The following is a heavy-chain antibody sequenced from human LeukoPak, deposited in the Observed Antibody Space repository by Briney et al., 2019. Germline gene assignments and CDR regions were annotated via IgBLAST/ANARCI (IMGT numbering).Heavy chain of an antibody. CDR2: ISGNGDNT. V-gene: IGHV3-23*01. CDR1: GFTFSTYA. CDR3: AKNGGPTRYYFDY. J-gene: IGHJ4*02. D-gene: IGHD7-27*01. Sequence: GGSLRLSCAASGFTFSTYAMSWVRQAPGKGLEWVSTISGNGDNTYYADSVKGRFTISRGNSKNTLYLQMNSLRAEDTAVYYCAKNGGPTRYYFDYWGQGTLVTVSS.